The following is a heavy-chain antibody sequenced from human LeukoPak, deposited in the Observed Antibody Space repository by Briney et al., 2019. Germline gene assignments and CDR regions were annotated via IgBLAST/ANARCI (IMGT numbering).Heavy chain of an antibody. J-gene: IGHJ3*02. CDR2: FYYTGST. CDR1: GGSISSYY. V-gene: IGHV4-59*01. CDR3: TTGRNSDAFEI. Sequence: SETLSLTCTVSGGSISSYYWSWIRQPAGKGLEWIGYFYYTGSTKYNPSLRSRVTMSVDTSKNQFSLRLTSVTAADTAVYFCTTGRNSDAFEIWGQGTMVTVSS. D-gene: IGHD1-1*01.